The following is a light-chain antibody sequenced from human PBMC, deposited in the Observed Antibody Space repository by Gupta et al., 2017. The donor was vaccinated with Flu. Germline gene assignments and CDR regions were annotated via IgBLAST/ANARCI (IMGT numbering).Light chain of an antibody. Sequence: QSALTQPASVCGSPGQSITISCTGTSSAVGRPDSVSWYQQHPGKAPNLLIYDVSNQLSGVSSRFSGSKSGNTASLTISGLQAEDATDYYCSSDTSINTFYVFGTGTKITVL. J-gene: IGLJ1*01. V-gene: IGLV2-14*01. CDR2: DVS. CDR3: SSDTSINTFYV. CDR1: SSAVGRPDS.